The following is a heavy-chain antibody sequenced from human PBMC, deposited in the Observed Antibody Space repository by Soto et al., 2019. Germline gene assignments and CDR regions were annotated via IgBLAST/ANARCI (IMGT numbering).Heavy chain of an antibody. Sequence: QLQLQESGPGLVKPSETLSLTCTVSGGSISSSSYYWGWIRQPPGKGLEWIGSIYYSGSTYYNPSLKCPVTLSVDTSTNQFSLKLSSVTAADTAVYYCARHTPAISISDHWGQGTLVTVSS. V-gene: IGHV4-39*01. J-gene: IGHJ4*02. D-gene: IGHD2-15*01. CDR1: GGSISSSSYY. CDR3: ARHTPAISISDH. CDR2: IYYSGST.